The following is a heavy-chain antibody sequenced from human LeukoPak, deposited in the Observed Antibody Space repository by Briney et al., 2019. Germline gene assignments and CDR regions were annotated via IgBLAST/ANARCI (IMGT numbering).Heavy chain of an antibody. CDR2: ITTSGDNA. D-gene: IGHD3-9*01. J-gene: IGHJ4*02. V-gene: IGHV3-23*01. Sequence: SGGSLRLSCAASGFTFSNYWMSWVRQAPGKGLEWVSAITTSGDNAYYVDSVKGRFTMSRDNSKNTLYLQMNSLGADDTAVYYCARDHDNFFDYWGQGTLVSVST. CDR1: GFTFSNYW. CDR3: ARDHDNFFDY.